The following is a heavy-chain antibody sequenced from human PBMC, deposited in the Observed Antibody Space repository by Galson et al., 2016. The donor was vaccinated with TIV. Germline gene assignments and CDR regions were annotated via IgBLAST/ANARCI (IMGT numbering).Heavy chain of an antibody. CDR2: ISWDSSNI. V-gene: IGHV3-9*01. D-gene: IGHD1-14*01. CDR3: AKGPRVFHRGVMDV. Sequence: SLRLSCAASGFSFDVHAMHWVRQPPGKGLEWVSSISWDSSNIGYADTVKGRFTISRDNAKNSLYLQLNSLRPEDTALYYCAKGPRVFHRGVMDVWGQGTTVIVSS. J-gene: IGHJ6*02. CDR1: GFSFDVHA.